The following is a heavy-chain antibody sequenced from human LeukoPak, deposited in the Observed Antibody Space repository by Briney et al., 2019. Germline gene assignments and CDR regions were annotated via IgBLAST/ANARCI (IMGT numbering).Heavy chain of an antibody. CDR1: GVSIRSDAYY. J-gene: IGHJ6*03. CDR3: ARLWDSTGLYFYYYMDV. D-gene: IGHD6-25*01. CDR2: YHNGNS. V-gene: IGHV4-39*01. Sequence: SETLSLTCIVSGVSIRSDAYYWGWIRQPPGKGLEWIGNYHNGNSYYNPSLKSRVTISEDTSGNQFSLRVTSVTAADTAVYYCARLWDSTGLYFYYYMDVWGEGTTVTVSS.